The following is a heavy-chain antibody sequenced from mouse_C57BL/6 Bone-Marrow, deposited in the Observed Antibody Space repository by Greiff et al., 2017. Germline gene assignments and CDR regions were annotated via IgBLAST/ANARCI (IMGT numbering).Heavy chain of an antibody. Sequence: QVQLQQSGAELVRPGSSVKLSCKASYFAFMASAMHWVKQRPGHGLEWIGSFTMYSDATEYSENFKGKATLTANTSSGTAYMELSSLTSEDAAVYYCERSGYYYGSSYYAMDYWGQGTSVTVSS. V-gene: IGHV1-49*01. CDR3: ERSGYYYGSSYYAMDY. D-gene: IGHD1-1*01. CDR1: YFAFMASA. CDR2: FTMYSDAT. J-gene: IGHJ4*01.